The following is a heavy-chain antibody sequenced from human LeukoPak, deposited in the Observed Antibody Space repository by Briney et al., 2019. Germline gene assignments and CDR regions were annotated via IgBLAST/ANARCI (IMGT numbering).Heavy chain of an antibody. Sequence: GGSLRLSCAASGFTFSDYYMSWIRQAPGKGLVWVSRISPEGSGTTYADSVKGRFTISRDNSKNTLYLQMNSLRDEDAAVYHCTRVQAGRSGLMDVWGRGTTVTVSS. D-gene: IGHD2-8*02. CDR3: TRVQAGRSGLMDV. CDR1: GFTFSDYY. J-gene: IGHJ6*02. V-gene: IGHV3-74*01. CDR2: ISPEGSGT.